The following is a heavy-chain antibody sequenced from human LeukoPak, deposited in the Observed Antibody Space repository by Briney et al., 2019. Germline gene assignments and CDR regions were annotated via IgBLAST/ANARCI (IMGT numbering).Heavy chain of an antibody. Sequence: ASVKVSCKASGYTFTGYYMHWVRQAPGQGLEWMGWINPNSGGTNYAQKFQGRVTMTRDTSISTAYMELSRLRSDDTAVYYCARVRVSRSFSIGGYFDYWGQGTLVTDSS. CDR2: INPNSGGT. D-gene: IGHD6-6*01. CDR3: ARVRVSRSFSIGGYFDY. CDR1: GYTFTGYY. J-gene: IGHJ4*02. V-gene: IGHV1-2*02.